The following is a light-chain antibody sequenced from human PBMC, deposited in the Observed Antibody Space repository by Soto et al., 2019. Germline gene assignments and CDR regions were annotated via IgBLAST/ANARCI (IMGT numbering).Light chain of an antibody. V-gene: IGLV2-14*01. CDR3: NSYTSSSLYV. CDR2: DVS. J-gene: IGLJ1*01. CDR1: SSDVGGYNY. Sequence: QSVLTQPASVSGSPGQSITISCTGTSSDVGGYNYVSWYQQHPGKAPKLMIYDVSNRPSGVSNRFSGSKSGNTASLTISGLQAEDEADYYCNSYTSSSLYVFGTGTKLTVL.